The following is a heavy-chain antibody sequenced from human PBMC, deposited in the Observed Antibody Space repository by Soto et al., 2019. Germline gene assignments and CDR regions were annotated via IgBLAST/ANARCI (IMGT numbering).Heavy chain of an antibody. J-gene: IGHJ4*02. CDR3: ARVPFGNGYSSGWYFDY. V-gene: IGHV3-53*04. D-gene: IGHD6-19*01. CDR1: GFTVSSNY. Sequence: EVQLVESGGGLVQPGGSLRLSCAASGFTVSSNYMSWVRQAPGKGLEWVSVIYSGGSTYYADSVKGRFTISRHNSKNTLYLQMNSLRAEDTAVYYCARVPFGNGYSSGWYFDYWGQGTLVTVSS. CDR2: IYSGGST.